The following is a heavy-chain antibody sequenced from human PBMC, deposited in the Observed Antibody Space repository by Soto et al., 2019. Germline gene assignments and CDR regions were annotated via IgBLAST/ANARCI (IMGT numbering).Heavy chain of an antibody. CDR2: IYYSGST. CDR1: GGSISSYY. CDR3: ARANCSGGSCYVMPEYYYYYYYMDV. V-gene: IGHV4-59*01. D-gene: IGHD2-15*01. Sequence: SETLSLTCTVSGGSISSYYWSWIRQPPGKGLEWIGYIYYSGSTNYNPSLKSRVTISVDRSKNQLSLRLSSVTAADTAVYYCARANCSGGSCYVMPEYYYYYYYMDVWGKGTTVTVSS. J-gene: IGHJ6*03.